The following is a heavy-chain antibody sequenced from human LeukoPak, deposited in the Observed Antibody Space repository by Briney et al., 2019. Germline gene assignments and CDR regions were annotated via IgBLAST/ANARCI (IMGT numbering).Heavy chain of an antibody. V-gene: IGHV1-69*02. Sequence: GASVKVSCKASGYTFTGYYMHWVRQAPGQGLEWMGRIIPILGIANYAQKFQGKVTITADKSTSTAYMELSSLRSEDTAVYYCASPPGIAAAGTFPPTDYGMDVWGQGTTVTVSS. CDR1: GYTFTGYY. J-gene: IGHJ6*02. CDR2: IIPILGIA. CDR3: ASPPGIAAAGTFPPTDYGMDV. D-gene: IGHD6-13*01.